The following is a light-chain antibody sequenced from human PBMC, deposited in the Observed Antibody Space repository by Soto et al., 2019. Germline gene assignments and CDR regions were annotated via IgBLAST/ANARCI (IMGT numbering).Light chain of an antibody. CDR2: DAS. CDR1: QSVSSY. V-gene: IGKV3-11*01. CDR3: QQRYNWHLT. J-gene: IGKJ1*01. Sequence: EIVLTQSPATLSLSPGERATLSCRASQSVSSYLAWYQQKFGQAPRLLIYDASNRATGIPARFSGSGSATDFTLTISSLEPEDFAIYYCQQRYNWHLTFGQGTKVEIK.